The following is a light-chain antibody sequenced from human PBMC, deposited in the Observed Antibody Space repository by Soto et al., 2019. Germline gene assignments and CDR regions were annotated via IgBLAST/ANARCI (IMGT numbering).Light chain of an antibody. J-gene: IGKJ5*01. CDR1: QGISNW. Sequence: DIQLTQSPSSVSASVGDRVSITCRASQGISNWLAWYQQKPGKVPKLLIYAASILESGVPSRFSGSASGTDFTLTISSLQPEDFATYYCQQANSFPITFGQGTRLEI. CDR3: QQANSFPIT. V-gene: IGKV1-12*01. CDR2: AAS.